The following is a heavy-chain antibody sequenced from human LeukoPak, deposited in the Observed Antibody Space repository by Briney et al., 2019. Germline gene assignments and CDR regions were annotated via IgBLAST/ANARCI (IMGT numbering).Heavy chain of an antibody. CDR2: ISGSGGST. V-gene: IGHV3-23*01. D-gene: IGHD3-16*01. J-gene: IGHJ6*03. CDR1: GFTFSSYA. Sequence: GALRLSCAASGFTFSSYAMSWVRQAPGKGLEWVSAISGSGGSTYYADSVKGRFTISRDNSKNTLYLQMNSLRAEDTAVYYCAKTRDVDYSPSYYYYMDVWGKGTTVTVSS. CDR3: AKTRDVDYSPSYYYYMDV.